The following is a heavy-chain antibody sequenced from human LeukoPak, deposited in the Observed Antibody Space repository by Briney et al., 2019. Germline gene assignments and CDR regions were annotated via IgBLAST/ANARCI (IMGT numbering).Heavy chain of an antibody. CDR2: ISSSTTTM. CDR1: GFSFYTYS. CDR3: ARGRHYYDSSVNRGADY. Sequence: GGSLRLSCAASGFSFYTYSMDWVRQAPGRGLEWVSYISSSTTTMLYADSVKGRFTISRDNAKNSLYLQMDSLRAEDTAVYYCARGRHYYDSSVNRGADYWGQGTLVTVSS. D-gene: IGHD3-22*01. J-gene: IGHJ4*02. V-gene: IGHV3-48*01.